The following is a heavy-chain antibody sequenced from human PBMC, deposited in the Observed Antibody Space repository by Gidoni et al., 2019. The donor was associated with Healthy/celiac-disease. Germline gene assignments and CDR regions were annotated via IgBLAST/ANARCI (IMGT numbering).Heavy chain of an antibody. V-gene: IGHV3-11*01. CDR1: GFTFRDYY. CDR2: ISSSGSTI. D-gene: IGHD2-2*01. Sequence: QVQLVESGGGLVKPGGSLRLSCAASGFTFRDYYMSWLRQAPGKGLEWVSYISSSGSTIYYADSVKGRFTISRDNAKNSLYLQMNSLRAEDTAVYYCARALLYCSSTSCYYYYYGMDVWGQGTTVTVSS. J-gene: IGHJ6*02. CDR3: ARALLYCSSTSCYYYYYGMDV.